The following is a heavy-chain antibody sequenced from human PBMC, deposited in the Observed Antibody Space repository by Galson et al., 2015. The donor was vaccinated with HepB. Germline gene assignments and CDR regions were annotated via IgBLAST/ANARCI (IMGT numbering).Heavy chain of an antibody. D-gene: IGHD3-9*01. CDR3: TTTGVLRYCDWILSVQGDFDY. V-gene: IGHV3-15*01. Sequence: SLRLSCAASGFTFSKAWMNWVRQAPGKGLGWVGRVKSNGDGGTTEYGAPVKGRFTISRDDSESMLYLQMSGLKTEDTAVYYCTTTGVLRYCDWILSVQGDFDYWGQGTLVTVSS. J-gene: IGHJ4*02. CDR2: VKSNGDGGTT. CDR1: GFTFSKAW.